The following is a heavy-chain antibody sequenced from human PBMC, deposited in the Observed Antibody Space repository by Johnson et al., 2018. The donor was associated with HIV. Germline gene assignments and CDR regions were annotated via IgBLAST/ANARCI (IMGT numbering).Heavy chain of an antibody. V-gene: IGHV3-66*01. CDR2: IYSGGST. J-gene: IGHJ3*02. CDR3: AKDSGVQGVIITGAFDI. CDR1: GFTVSSNY. Sequence: EQLVESGGGLVQPGGSLRLSCAASGFTVSSNYMSWVRQAPGKGLEWVSVIYSGGSTSYADSVKGRFTISRDNSKNTLYLQMNSLRAEDTAVYYCAKDSGVQGVIITGAFDIWGQGTMVTVSS. D-gene: IGHD3-10*01.